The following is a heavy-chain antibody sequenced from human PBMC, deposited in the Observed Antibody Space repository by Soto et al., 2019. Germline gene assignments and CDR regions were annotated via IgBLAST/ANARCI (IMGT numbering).Heavy chain of an antibody. Sequence: PGESLKISCKGSGYSFTSYWISWVRQMPGKGLEWMGRIDPSDSYTNYSPSFQGHVTISADKSISTAYLQWSSLKASDTAMYYCARQYYDSSGGYDAFDIWGQGTMVTVSS. CDR1: GYSFTSYW. J-gene: IGHJ3*02. D-gene: IGHD3-22*01. CDR2: IDPSDSYT. V-gene: IGHV5-10-1*01. CDR3: ARQYYDSSGGYDAFDI.